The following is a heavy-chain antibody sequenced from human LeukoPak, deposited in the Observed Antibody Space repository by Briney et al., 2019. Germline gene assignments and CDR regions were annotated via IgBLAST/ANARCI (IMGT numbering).Heavy chain of an antibody. CDR1: GVTFSYYW. V-gene: IGHV3-74*01. CDR2: IDSDGSST. Sequence: PGGSLRLSCAASGVTFSYYWMHWVRQAPGKGLVWVSRIDSDGSSTSYAGSVKGRFTISRDNAKNTLYLQMNSLRAEDTALCYCVSEGGYDPFENWGQGTLVTVSS. J-gene: IGHJ4*02. CDR3: VSEGGYDPFEN. D-gene: IGHD5-12*01.